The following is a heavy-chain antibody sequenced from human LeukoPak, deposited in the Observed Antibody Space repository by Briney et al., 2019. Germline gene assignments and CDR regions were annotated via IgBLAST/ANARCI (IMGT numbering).Heavy chain of an antibody. V-gene: IGHV3-21*01. CDR2: ISSSSSYI. D-gene: IGHD6-6*01. J-gene: IGHJ6*03. Sequence: PGGSLRLSCAASGFTFSSYSMNWVRQAPGKGLEWVSSISSSSSYIYYADSVKGRFTISRDNAKNSLYLQMNSLRAEDTAVYYCARSFGAARPDYYYYMDVWGKGTTVTVSS. CDR3: ARSFGAARPDYYYYMDV. CDR1: GFTFSSYS.